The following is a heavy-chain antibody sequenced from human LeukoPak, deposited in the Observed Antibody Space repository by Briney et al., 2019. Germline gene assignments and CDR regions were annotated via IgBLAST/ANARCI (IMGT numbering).Heavy chain of an antibody. CDR2: TYYGSKRYN. D-gene: IGHD6-13*01. CDR3: PRVLHSSRRYFDY. Sequence: SQTLSLTCAISGDRVSINSAGWNWIRQSPSRGLEWLGRTYYGSKRYNDDLVTVKSRITSKPDTSKNHFSLPLNSATPEDEAIYSCPRVLHSSRRYFDYWGQETLVPVSS. V-gene: IGHV6-1*01. J-gene: IGHJ4*02. CDR1: GDRVSINSAG.